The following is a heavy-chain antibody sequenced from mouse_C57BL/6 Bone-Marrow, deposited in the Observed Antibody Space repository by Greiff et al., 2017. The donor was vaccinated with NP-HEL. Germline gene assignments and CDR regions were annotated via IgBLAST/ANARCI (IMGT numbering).Heavy chain of an antibody. CDR3: ARGGTTVVAYYYAMDY. D-gene: IGHD1-1*01. V-gene: IGHV1-72*01. CDR1: GYTFTSYW. Sequence: VQLQQSGAELVKPGASVKLSCKASGYTFTSYWMHWVKQRPGRGLEWIGRIDPNSGGTKYNEKFKSKATLTVDKPSSTAYMQLSSLTSEDSAVYYCARGGTTVVAYYYAMDYWGQGTSVTVSS. CDR2: IDPNSGGT. J-gene: IGHJ4*01.